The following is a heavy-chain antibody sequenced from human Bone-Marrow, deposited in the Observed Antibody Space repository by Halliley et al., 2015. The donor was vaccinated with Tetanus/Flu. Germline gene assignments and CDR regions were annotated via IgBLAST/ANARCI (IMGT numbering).Heavy chain of an antibody. CDR3: ARQFTPDFIPLDQPPPTALDY. J-gene: IGHJ4*02. CDR1: GYGFSGYW. CDR2: IYPGDSDT. Sequence: EVQLVQSGAEVKKPGESLKISCKGSGYGFSGYWIAWVRQMPGKGLEWMGIIYPGDSDTTYSPSFRGQVTISADRSISTAYLHWSSLKAADPAMYYCARQFTPDFIPLDQPPPTALDYWGQGTLVTVSS. D-gene: IGHD3-16*01. V-gene: IGHV5-51*01.